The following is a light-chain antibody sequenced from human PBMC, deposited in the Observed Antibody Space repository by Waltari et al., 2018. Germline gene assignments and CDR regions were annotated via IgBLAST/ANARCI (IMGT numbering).Light chain of an antibody. CDR2: DAS. J-gene: IGKJ4*01. Sequence: EIVLTQSPATLSLSPGERATLSCRASQSIDNYLAWYQQKPGQVPRLLIYDASNRATGIPARFSGSRSGEDFTLIISSLEPEDFAVYYCHQRSNWPLTFGGGTKVEIK. CDR1: QSIDNY. V-gene: IGKV3-11*01. CDR3: HQRSNWPLT.